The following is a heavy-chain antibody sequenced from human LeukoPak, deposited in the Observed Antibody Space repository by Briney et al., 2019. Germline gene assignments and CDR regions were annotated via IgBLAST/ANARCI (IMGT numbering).Heavy chain of an antibody. CDR3: AREGSPRDY. CDR2: IFYSGNT. Sequence: PSETLSLTCTVSGGSISSSNYYWGWIRQPPGKGLEWIGSIFYSGNTFYNPSLKSRVTISVGTSKNQFSLKLSSVTAADTAVYYCAREGSPRDYWGQGTLVTVSS. V-gene: IGHV4-39*07. CDR1: GGSISSSNYY. D-gene: IGHD1-26*01. J-gene: IGHJ4*02.